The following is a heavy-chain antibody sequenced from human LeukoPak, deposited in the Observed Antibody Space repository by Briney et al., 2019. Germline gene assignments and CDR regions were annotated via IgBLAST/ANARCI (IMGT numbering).Heavy chain of an antibody. CDR1: GFTFSSYG. D-gene: IGHD1-26*01. J-gene: IGHJ4*02. CDR3: ARREWELPDY. V-gene: IGHV3-48*01. CDR2: ISSSSSTI. Sequence: GGSLRLSCAASGFTFSSYGMNWVRQAPGKGLEWVSYISSSSSTIYYADSVKGRFTISRDNAKNSLYLQMNSLRAEDTAVYYCARREWELPDYWGQGTLVTVSS.